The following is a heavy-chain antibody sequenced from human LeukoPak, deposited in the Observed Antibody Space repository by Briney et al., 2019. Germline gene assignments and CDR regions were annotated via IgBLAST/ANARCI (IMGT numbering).Heavy chain of an antibody. CDR1: GGTFSSYA. CDR2: IIPIFGTA. Sequence: GASVKVSCKASGGTFSSYAISWVRQAPGQGLEWMGGIIPIFGTANYAQKFQGRVAMTRDTSISTAYMELSRLRSDDTAVYFCASGFMGYDRSGYYDDAFDIWGQGTMVTVSS. J-gene: IGHJ3*02. V-gene: IGHV1-69*05. CDR3: ASGFMGYDRSGYYDDAFDI. D-gene: IGHD3-22*01.